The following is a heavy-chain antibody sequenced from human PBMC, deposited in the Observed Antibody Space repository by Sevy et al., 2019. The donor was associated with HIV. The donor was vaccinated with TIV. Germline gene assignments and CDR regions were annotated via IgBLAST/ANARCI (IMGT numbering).Heavy chain of an antibody. V-gene: IGHV1-24*01. CDR2: SDPEDGKK. CDR3: ATITHCSDIRCYWYDP. Sequence: ASVKVSCKVSGYTLTASSIHWVRQAPGKGLEWMGGSDPEDGKKIYAQNFQGRVTMTEDISTDTVYMELSSLRSEDTAAYYCATITHCSDIRCYWYDPWGQGTLVTVSS. J-gene: IGHJ5*02. D-gene: IGHD2-2*01. CDR1: GYTLTASS.